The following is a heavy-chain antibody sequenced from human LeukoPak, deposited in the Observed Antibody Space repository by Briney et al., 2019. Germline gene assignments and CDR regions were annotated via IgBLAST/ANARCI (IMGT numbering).Heavy chain of an antibody. CDR2: ISNDGLNE. D-gene: IGHD5-24*01. CDR3: ARQMSTAPPPRTGIGWIFDY. J-gene: IGHJ4*02. V-gene: IGHV3-30*04. Sequence: PGGSLRLSCSASGFTFRTYAMHWVRQAPGKGLEWVAVISNDGLNEYYSDSVKGRFTISRDNSMNTMYLQMNSLRSEDAALYYCARQMSTAPPPRTGIGWIFDYWGQGTLVTVSS. CDR1: GFTFRTYA.